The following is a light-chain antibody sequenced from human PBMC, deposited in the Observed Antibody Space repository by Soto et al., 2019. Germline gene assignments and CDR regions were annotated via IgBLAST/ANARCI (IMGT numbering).Light chain of an antibody. J-gene: IGKJ2*01. CDR2: WAS. CDR3: QQYYSSPYT. CDR1: QSVLYNSNNKNY. Sequence: DIVMTQSPDSLAVSLGERATINCKSSQSVLYNSNNKNYLAWYQQKPGQHPKLLIYWASSRESGVPDRFSGSGSGTDFTLTISSLQAEDVAGYYCQQYYSSPYTFGQGTKLEIK. V-gene: IGKV4-1*01.